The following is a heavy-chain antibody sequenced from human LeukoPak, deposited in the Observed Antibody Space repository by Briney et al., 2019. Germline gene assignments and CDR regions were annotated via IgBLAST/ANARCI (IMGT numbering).Heavy chain of an antibody. Sequence: ASVKVSCKLSGYNLTELSMHWVRQAPGKGLEWMGGFDPEDGETIYAKKFQGRVTMTEDTSTDTAYMELSSLRSEDTAVYYCATDTNYIWGSYLQYWGQGTLVTVSS. V-gene: IGHV1-24*01. J-gene: IGHJ4*02. CDR3: ATDTNYIWGSYLQY. CDR1: GYNLTELS. CDR2: FDPEDGET. D-gene: IGHD3-16*02.